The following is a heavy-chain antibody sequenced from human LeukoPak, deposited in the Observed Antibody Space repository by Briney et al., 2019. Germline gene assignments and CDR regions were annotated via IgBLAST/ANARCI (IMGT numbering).Heavy chain of an antibody. Sequence: PSETLSLTCSVSGGSISSYYWRWIRQPRGKGREWIGYIYYSGSTNYNPSLKSRVTISVDTSKNQFSLKLSSVTAADTAVYYCAREEQLVGLDYWGQGTLVTVSS. CDR1: GGSISSYY. D-gene: IGHD6-6*01. V-gene: IGHV4-59*01. CDR2: IYYSGST. J-gene: IGHJ4*02. CDR3: AREEQLVGLDY.